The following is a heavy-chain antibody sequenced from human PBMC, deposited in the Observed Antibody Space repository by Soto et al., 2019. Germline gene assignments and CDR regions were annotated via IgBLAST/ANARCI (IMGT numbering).Heavy chain of an antibody. CDR1: GFTFSSYA. D-gene: IGHD3-22*01. CDR3: AKAHYYDSSGYYLRDASDT. CDR2: ISGSGAST. Sequence: PGWSLRLSCAASGFTFSSYAIRWVRQAPGKGLEWVSDISGSGASTYYADSVKGRFTISRDNSKNTLFLQMNSLRAEDSAVYYCAKAHYYDSSGYYLRDASDTWGQGTMVTVSS. V-gene: IGHV3-23*01. J-gene: IGHJ3*02.